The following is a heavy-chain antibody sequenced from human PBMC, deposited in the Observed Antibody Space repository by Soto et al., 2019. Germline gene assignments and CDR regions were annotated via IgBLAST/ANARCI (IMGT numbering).Heavy chain of an antibody. CDR3: ARGRTRGSGYFDH. D-gene: IGHD2-2*01. Sequence: QVQLQESSPGLVKPSETLSLTCTVSDDSINTYYWSWIRQPPGKGLEWIGYVYYTGRTNYNPSLKSRVTISLDTSKNQFSLKLSSVTAADTALYYCARGRTRGSGYFDHWGQGTLVTVSS. V-gene: IGHV4-59*01. CDR1: DDSINTYY. J-gene: IGHJ4*02. CDR2: VYYTGRT.